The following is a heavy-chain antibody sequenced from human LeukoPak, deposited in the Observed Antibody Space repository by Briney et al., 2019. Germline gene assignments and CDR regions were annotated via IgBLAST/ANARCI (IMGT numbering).Heavy chain of an antibody. CDR2: IYSDGST. J-gene: IGHJ6*02. Sequence: TGGSLRLSCAASEFTVSSNYMSWVRQAPGKGLEWVSLIYSDGSTFYSDSVKGRFTTSRDNSENTLYLQMNSLRVDDTAVYYCAREAPRYYGMDVWGHGTTVTVSS. CDR1: EFTVSSNY. V-gene: IGHV3-66*01. CDR3: AREAPRYYGMDV.